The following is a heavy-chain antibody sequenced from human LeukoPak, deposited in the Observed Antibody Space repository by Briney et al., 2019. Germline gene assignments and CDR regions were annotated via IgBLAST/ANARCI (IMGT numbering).Heavy chain of an antibody. CDR2: IIPIFGTA. J-gene: IGHJ5*02. V-gene: IGHV1-69*13. Sequence: EASVKVSCKASGGTFSSYAISWVRQAPGQGLEWMGGIIPIFGTANYAQKFQGRVTITADESMSTAYMELSSLRSEDTAVYYCARGPIAAAGTSNWFDPWGQGTLVTVSS. D-gene: IGHD6-13*01. CDR3: ARGPIAAAGTSNWFDP. CDR1: GGTFSSYA.